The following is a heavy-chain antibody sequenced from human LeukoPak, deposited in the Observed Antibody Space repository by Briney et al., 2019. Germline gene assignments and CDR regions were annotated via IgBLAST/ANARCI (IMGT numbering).Heavy chain of an antibody. D-gene: IGHD3-10*01. Sequence: GGSLRLSCAASGFTFDDYAMHWVRQAPGKGLEWVSGISWNSGSIGYADSVKGRFIISRDNAKNSLYLQMNSLRAEDTALYYCAKDKGFGELLSAPFDYWGQGTLVTVSS. V-gene: IGHV3-9*01. CDR1: GFTFDDYA. J-gene: IGHJ4*02. CDR2: ISWNSGSI. CDR3: AKDKGFGELLSAPFDY.